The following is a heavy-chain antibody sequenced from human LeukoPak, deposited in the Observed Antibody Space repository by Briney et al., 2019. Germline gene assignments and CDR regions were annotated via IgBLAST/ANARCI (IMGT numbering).Heavy chain of an antibody. J-gene: IGHJ4*02. V-gene: IGHV4-59*01. CDR2: IYYSGST. CDR3: ARYGYSSSWYYFDY. CDR1: GGSIGSYY. Sequence: KPSETLSLTCTVSGGSIGSYYWSWTRQPPGKGLEWIGYIYYSGSTNYNPSLKSRVTISVDTSKNQFSLKLSSVTAADTAVYYCARYGYSSSWYYFDYWGQGTLVTVSS. D-gene: IGHD6-13*01.